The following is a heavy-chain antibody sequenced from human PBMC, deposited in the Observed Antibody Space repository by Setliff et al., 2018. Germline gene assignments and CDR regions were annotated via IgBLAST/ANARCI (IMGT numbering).Heavy chain of an antibody. Sequence: SETLSLTCTVYGGSFTNYYWGWIRQSPGKGLEWIGEINHSGSTNYNPSLKSRLTISVDASTNQFSLKLYSVTAADTAVYYCRYWSGYYNSDYWGQGTLVTVSS. CDR2: INHSGST. CDR3: RYWSGYYNSDY. V-gene: IGHV4-34*01. CDR1: GGSFTNYY. J-gene: IGHJ4*02. D-gene: IGHD3-3*01.